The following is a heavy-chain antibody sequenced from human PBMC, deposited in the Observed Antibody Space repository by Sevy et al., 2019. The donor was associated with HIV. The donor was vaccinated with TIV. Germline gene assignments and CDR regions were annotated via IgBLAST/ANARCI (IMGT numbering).Heavy chain of an antibody. CDR3: ARWGGSLTAIDF. Sequence: GGSLRLSCTASGFIFSDYTMTWVRQAPGKGLEWVSSVNSGSSFIYYSASVKGRFTISRDNAKNSVYLQMNRLRGEDTAIYYCARWGGSLTAIDFWGQGTLVTVSS. D-gene: IGHD7-27*01. J-gene: IGHJ4*02. V-gene: IGHV3-21*01. CDR2: VNSGSSFI. CDR1: GFIFSDYT.